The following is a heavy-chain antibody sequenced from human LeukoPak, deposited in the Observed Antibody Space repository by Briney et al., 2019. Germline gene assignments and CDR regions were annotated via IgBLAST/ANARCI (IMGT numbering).Heavy chain of an antibody. CDR2: INHSGST. V-gene: IGHV4-34*01. J-gene: IGHJ4*02. CDR1: GGSFSGYY. D-gene: IGHD5-18*01. CDR3: ARGLKLWKFDY. Sequence: SETLSLTCAVYGGSFSGYYWSWIRQPPGKGLEWIGEINHSGSTNYNPSLKSRVTISVDTSKNQFSLKLSSVTAADTAVYYCARGLKLWKFDYWGQGPLVTVSS.